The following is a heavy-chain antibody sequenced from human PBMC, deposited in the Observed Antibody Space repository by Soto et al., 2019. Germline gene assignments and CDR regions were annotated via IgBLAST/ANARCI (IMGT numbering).Heavy chain of an antibody. D-gene: IGHD6-19*01. CDR3: ARDRSRSGWFNAFEI. J-gene: IGHJ3*02. CDR2: TYYRSKWYN. CDR1: GDSVFSSTAA. V-gene: IGHV6-1*01. Sequence: SQTLSLTFAISGDSVFSSTAAWNWIRQSPSRGLEWLGRTYYRSKWYNDYAVSVKSRITINPDTSKHQFSLQLNSVTPEDTAVYYCARDRSRSGWFNAFEIWGHGTMVTVSS.